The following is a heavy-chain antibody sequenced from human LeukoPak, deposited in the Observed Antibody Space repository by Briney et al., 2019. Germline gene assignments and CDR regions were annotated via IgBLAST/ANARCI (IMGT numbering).Heavy chain of an antibody. V-gene: IGHV1-2*02. D-gene: IGHD5-24*01. CDR1: GYTFTGYY. J-gene: IGHJ6*02. Sequence: GASVKVSCKASGYTFTGYYMRWVRQAPGQGLEWMGWINPNSGGTNYEQKFQGRVTMTRDTSISTAYMELSRLRSDDTAVYYCARGTSMAGPMDVWGQGTTVTVSS. CDR2: INPNSGGT. CDR3: ARGTSMAGPMDV.